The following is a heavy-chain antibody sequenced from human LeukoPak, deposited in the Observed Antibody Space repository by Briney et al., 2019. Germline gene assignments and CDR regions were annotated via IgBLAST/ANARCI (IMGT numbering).Heavy chain of an antibody. CDR1: GFTFSDHY. D-gene: IGHD6-13*01. J-gene: IGHJ3*02. V-gene: IGHV3-11*03. Sequence: GGSLRLSCAASGFTFSDHYMRWLRQAPGKGLEWVSYISTSGVYTNYAGSVKGRFTISRDDAKNSLYLQMNSLIAEDTAMYYCARNRISAAGCVFDIWGQGTMVTVSS. CDR2: ISTSGVYT. CDR3: ARNRISAAGCVFDI.